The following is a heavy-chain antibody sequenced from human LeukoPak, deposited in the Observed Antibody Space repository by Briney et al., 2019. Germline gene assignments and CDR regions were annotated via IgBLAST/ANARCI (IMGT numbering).Heavy chain of an antibody. CDR3: ATGPSYDILRDYYYYYGMDV. CDR1: GYTLTELS. Sequence: ASVKVSCKVSGYTLTELSMHWVRQAPGKGLEWMGGFDPEDGETIYAQKFQDRVTMTEDTSTDTAYMELSSLRSEDTAVYYCATGPSYDILRDYYYYYGMDVWGQGTTVTVSS. J-gene: IGHJ6*02. V-gene: IGHV1-24*01. D-gene: IGHD3-9*01. CDR2: FDPEDGET.